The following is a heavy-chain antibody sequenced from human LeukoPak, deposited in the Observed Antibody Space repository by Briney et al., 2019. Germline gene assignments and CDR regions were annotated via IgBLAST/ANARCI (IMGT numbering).Heavy chain of an antibody. J-gene: IGHJ4*02. CDR3: AINPPTLDY. Sequence: VGGLRLSCAASGVTYSSDTMSCGRQAPGKGLEWVSGISSNGGSTYYADSVKGRFTVSRDNSKNTLSLQLNSLRAEDTAVYSCAINPPTLDYWGQGTLVAVSS. V-gene: IGHV3-23*01. CDR2: ISSNGGST. CDR1: GVTYSSDT.